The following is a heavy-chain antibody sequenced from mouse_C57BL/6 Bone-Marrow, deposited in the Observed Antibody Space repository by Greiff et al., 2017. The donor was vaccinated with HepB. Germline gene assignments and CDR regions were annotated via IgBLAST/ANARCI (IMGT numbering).Heavy chain of an antibody. CDR2: ISSGSSTI. J-gene: IGHJ1*03. CDR3: ARGNYGDWYFDV. V-gene: IGHV5-17*01. CDR1: GFTFSDYG. Sequence: DVKLVESGGGLVKPGGSLKLSCAASGFTFSDYGMHWVRQAPEKGLEWVAYISSGSSTIYYADTVKGRFTISRDNAKNTLFLQMTSLRSEDTAMYYCARGNYGDWYFDVWGTGTTVTVSS. D-gene: IGHD2-1*01.